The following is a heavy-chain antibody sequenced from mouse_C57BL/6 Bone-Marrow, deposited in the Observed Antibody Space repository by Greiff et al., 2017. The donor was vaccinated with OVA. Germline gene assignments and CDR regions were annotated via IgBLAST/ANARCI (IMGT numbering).Heavy chain of an antibody. CDR2: INPNNGGT. D-gene: IGHD1-1*01. J-gene: IGHJ1*03. V-gene: IGHV1-26*01. Sequence: VRLQQSGPELVKPGASVKISCKASGYTFTDYYMNWVKQSHGKSLEWIGDINPNNGGTSYNQKFKGKATLTVDKSSSTAYMELRSLTSEDSAVYYCARDPNLFLNYWYFDVWGTGTTVTVSS. CDR3: ARDPNLFLNYWYFDV. CDR1: GYTFTDYY.